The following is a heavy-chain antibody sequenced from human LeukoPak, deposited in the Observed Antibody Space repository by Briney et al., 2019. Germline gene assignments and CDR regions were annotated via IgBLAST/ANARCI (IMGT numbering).Heavy chain of an antibody. Sequence: GSSVKVSCKASGGTFSSYAISWVRQAPGQGLEWMGGIIPIFGTANYAQKFQGRVTITADESTSTAYMELGSLRSEDTAVYYCARERSGGYSGYVDFDYWGQGTLVTVSS. CDR1: GGTFSSYA. CDR2: IIPIFGTA. J-gene: IGHJ4*02. CDR3: ARERSGGYSGYVDFDY. D-gene: IGHD5-12*01. V-gene: IGHV1-69*01.